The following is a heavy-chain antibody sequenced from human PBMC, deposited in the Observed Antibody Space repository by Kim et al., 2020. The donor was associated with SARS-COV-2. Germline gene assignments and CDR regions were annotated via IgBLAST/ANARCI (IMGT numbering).Heavy chain of an antibody. CDR2: IYPGDSDA. Sequence: GESLKISCKGSGYTFAIHWIAWVRQMPGKGLEWMGIIYPGDSDARYSPSFEGQVTISADKSTNAAYLQWSGLKASDTAMYYCARQARDGDYFNFWGQGTLVTVSS. CDR1: GYTFAIHW. D-gene: IGHD4-17*01. CDR3: ARQARDGDYFNF. V-gene: IGHV5-51*01. J-gene: IGHJ4*02.